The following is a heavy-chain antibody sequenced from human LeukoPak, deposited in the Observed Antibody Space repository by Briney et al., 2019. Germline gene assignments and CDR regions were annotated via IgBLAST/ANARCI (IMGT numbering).Heavy chain of an antibody. CDR2: ISTGGRNI. D-gene: IGHD1-1*01. J-gene: IGHJ4*02. Sequence: PGGSLRLSCAASGFTFNNYSMSWVRHSPGKGLEWVSSISTGGRNIYYADSVKGRSSISRDNANDSLFLQLNSLRAEDTAIYYCARGGTVAGSTADYWGQGTLVTVSS. V-gene: IGHV3-21*01. CDR1: GFTFNNYS. CDR3: ARGGTVAGSTADY.